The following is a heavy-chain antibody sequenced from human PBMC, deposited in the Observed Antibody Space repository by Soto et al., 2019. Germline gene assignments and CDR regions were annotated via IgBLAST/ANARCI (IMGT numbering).Heavy chain of an antibody. D-gene: IGHD3-10*01. J-gene: IGHJ4*02. CDR3: VRGSHGSGSYLGSY. Sequence: EVQLVESGGGLAQPGGSLRLSCVASGFTFTTYWMSWVRQAPGKGLEWVANIRQDGGAQYYVDSVKGRFTISRDNAKNSVYLQMDSLRAADMAVYYCVRGSHGSGSYLGSYLGQGILVTVSS. CDR1: GFTFTTYW. V-gene: IGHV3-7*03. CDR2: IRQDGGAQ.